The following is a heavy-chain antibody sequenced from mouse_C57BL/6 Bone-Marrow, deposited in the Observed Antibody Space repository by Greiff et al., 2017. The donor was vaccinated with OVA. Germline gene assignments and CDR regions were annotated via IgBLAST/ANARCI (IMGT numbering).Heavy chain of an antibody. CDR3: ARPPYYYGSRGGFAY. Sequence: EVQVVESGGDLVKPGGSLKLSCAASGFTFSSYGMSWVRQTPDKRLEWVATISSGGSYTYYPDSVKGRFTISRDNAKNTLYLQMSSLKSEDTAMYYCARPPYYYGSRGGFAYWGQGTLVTVSA. J-gene: IGHJ3*01. D-gene: IGHD1-1*01. CDR1: GFTFSSYG. V-gene: IGHV5-6*01. CDR2: ISSGGSYT.